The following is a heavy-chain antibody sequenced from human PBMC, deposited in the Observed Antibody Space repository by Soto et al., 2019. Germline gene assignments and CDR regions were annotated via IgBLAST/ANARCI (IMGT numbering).Heavy chain of an antibody. CDR1: GFTFSSYS. J-gene: IGHJ4*02. CDR2: ISSSSSYI. CDR3: ARAGDRWLALDY. D-gene: IGHD6-19*01. V-gene: IGHV3-21*01. Sequence: EVQLVESGGGLVKPGGSLRLSCADSGFTFSSYSMNWVRQAPGKGMEWVSSISSSSSYIYYADSVRGRFTISRDNAKNSLYLQMNSLRAEDTAVYYCARAGDRWLALDYWGQGTLVTVSS.